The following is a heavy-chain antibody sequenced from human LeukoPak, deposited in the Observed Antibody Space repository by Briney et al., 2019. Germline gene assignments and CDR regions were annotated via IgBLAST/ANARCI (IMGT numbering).Heavy chain of an antibody. D-gene: IGHD4-17*01. V-gene: IGHV4-61*02. CDR2: IYSSGST. CDR3: ARAKHGDYGANDY. J-gene: IGHJ4*02. CDR1: GGSISSGSYY. Sequence: PSETLSLTCTVSGGSISSGSYYWIWIRQPAGKGLEWIGRIYSSGSTNYNPSLESRVTISVDTSKNQFSLKLSSVTAADTAVYYCARAKHGDYGANDYWGQGTLVTVSS.